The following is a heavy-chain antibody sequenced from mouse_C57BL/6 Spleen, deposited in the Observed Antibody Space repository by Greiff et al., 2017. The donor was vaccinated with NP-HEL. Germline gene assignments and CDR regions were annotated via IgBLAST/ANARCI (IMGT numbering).Heavy chain of an antibody. CDR1: GYTFTDYE. J-gene: IGHJ3*01. Sequence: QVQLQQPGAELVKPGASVTLSCKASGYTFTDYEMHWVKQTPVHGLEWIGAIDPETGGTAYNQKFKGKAILTADKSTSTAYMELRSLTSEDSAVYYCTREATVVATPFAYWGQGTLVTVSA. CDR3: TREATVVATPFAY. D-gene: IGHD1-1*01. V-gene: IGHV1-15*01. CDR2: IDPETGGT.